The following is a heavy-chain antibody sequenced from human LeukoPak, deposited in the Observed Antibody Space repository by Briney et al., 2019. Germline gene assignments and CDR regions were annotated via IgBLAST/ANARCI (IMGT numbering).Heavy chain of an antibody. CDR3: ARDMGWQQFDQ. CDR1: GFTFSSYS. CDR2: ISSSSGYI. D-gene: IGHD5-24*01. V-gene: IGHV3-21*01. Sequence: GGSLRLSCAASGFTFSSYSMNWVRQAPGKGLEWVSSISSSSGYIYYADSVKGRFTISRDNAKNSLYLQMNSLRAEDTAVYYCARDMGWQQFDQWGQGTLVTVSS. J-gene: IGHJ4*02.